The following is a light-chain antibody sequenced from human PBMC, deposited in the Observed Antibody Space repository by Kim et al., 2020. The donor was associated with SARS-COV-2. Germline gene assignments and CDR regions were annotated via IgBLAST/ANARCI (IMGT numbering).Light chain of an antibody. V-gene: IGKV3-11*01. CDR2: DAS. CDR1: QSVSSY. CDR3: QQRSNWPELT. Sequence: SPGERATLSCRASQSVSSYLAWYQQKPGQSPRLLIYDASNGATGIPARFSGSGSGTDFTLTISSLEPEDFAVYYCQQRSNWPELTFGGGTKVDIK. J-gene: IGKJ4*01.